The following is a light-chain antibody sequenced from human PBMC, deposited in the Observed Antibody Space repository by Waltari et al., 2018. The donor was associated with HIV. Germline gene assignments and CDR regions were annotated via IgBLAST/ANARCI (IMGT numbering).Light chain of an antibody. CDR1: SSNIGSNY. CDR2: RNT. J-gene: IGLJ3*02. CDR3: AAWDDSLSAPV. V-gene: IGLV1-47*01. Sequence: QSVLTQPPSASGTPGQRVPISCSGSSSNIGSNYVYWYQQLPGTTPSLLIYRNTKRPSGVPDRFSGSKSGTSTSLAISGLRSEDEADYYCAAWDDSLSAPVFGGGTKLTVL.